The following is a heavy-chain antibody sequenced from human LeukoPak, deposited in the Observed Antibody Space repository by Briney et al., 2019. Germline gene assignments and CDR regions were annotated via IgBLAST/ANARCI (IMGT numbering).Heavy chain of an antibody. CDR3: ARFSTLYYYYYGMDV. CDR1: GGSISSGSHH. J-gene: IGHJ6*02. V-gene: IGHV4-39*01. Sequence: PSETLSLTCTVSGGSISSGSHHWGWFRQSPGKGLEWIGSLYYSRTTYYNPSLNSRVTISVVTSKNQFSLQLNSVTAADTAVYYCARFSTLYYYYYGMDVWGQGTTVTVSS. D-gene: IGHD2-2*01. CDR2: LYYSRTT.